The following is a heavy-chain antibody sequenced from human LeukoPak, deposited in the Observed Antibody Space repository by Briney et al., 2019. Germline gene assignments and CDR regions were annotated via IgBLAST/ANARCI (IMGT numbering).Heavy chain of an antibody. D-gene: IGHD3-10*01. CDR3: ARGGRYGSRSYKRGLDY. J-gene: IGHJ4*02. CDR2: INPNSGGT. Sequence: ASVKVSCKASGYTFTNHYIHWVRQAPGQGLEWMGWINPNSGGTNYAQKFQGRVTMTRDTSISTAYMELSRLRSDDTAVYYCARGGRYGSRSYKRGLDYWGQGTLVTVSS. V-gene: IGHV1-2*02. CDR1: GYTFTNHY.